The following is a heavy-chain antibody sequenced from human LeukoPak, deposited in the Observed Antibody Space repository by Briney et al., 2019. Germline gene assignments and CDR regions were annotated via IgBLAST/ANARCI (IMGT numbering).Heavy chain of an antibody. V-gene: IGHV3-30*19. D-gene: IGHD3-22*01. Sequence: GGSLRLSCAASGFTFSSYAMHWVRQAPGKGLEWVAVISYDGSNKYYADSVKGRFTISRDNSKNTLYLQMNSLRAEDTAVYYCARDKTYDSSGPEDYWGQGTLSPSPQ. CDR3: ARDKTYDSSGPEDY. J-gene: IGHJ4*02. CDR1: GFTFSSYA. CDR2: ISYDGSNK.